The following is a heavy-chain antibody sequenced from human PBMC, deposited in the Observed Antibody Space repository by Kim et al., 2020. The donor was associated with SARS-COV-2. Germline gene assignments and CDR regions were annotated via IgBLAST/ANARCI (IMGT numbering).Heavy chain of an antibody. CDR1: GFTFSSYA. V-gene: IGHV3-23*01. CDR3: ARHRGYDFDM. J-gene: IGHJ3*02. CDR2: VTGTGSKT. D-gene: IGHD5-12*01. Sequence: GGSLRLSCAASGFTFSSYAMSWVRQAPGKGLEWVSSVTGTGSKTYYADSVRGRFTISRDNSKNALYVQMNSLRAEDTALYYCARHRGYDFDMWGQGTMVT.